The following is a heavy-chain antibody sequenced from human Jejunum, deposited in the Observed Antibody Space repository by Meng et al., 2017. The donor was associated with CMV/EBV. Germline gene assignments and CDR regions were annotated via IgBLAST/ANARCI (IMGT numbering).Heavy chain of an antibody. CDR2: INPKNGDT. Sequence: SCQASGCTFSGYPMHWVRQTPGQGPEWVGRINPKNGDTKYAEKFQGRVTMTRDTSITTAYMEVSRLRSDDTALYYCATTYSGRYETSWGQGTLVTVSS. CDR3: ATTYSGRYETS. CDR1: GCTFSGYP. V-gene: IGHV1-2*06. J-gene: IGHJ4*02. D-gene: IGHD1-26*01.